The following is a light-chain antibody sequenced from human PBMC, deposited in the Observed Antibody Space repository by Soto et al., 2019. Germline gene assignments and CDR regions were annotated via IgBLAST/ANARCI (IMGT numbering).Light chain of an antibody. V-gene: IGKV3-20*01. Sequence: EIVLTQSPGTLSLSPGERATLSCGASQSVSSAYILWFQQKPGQAPRLLIYGASYRAAGIPDRFGGSGSGTDFTLTISRLEPEDFAVYYCHQFGISPYTFGQGTKLEIK. CDR2: GAS. CDR3: HQFGISPYT. J-gene: IGKJ2*01. CDR1: QSVSSAY.